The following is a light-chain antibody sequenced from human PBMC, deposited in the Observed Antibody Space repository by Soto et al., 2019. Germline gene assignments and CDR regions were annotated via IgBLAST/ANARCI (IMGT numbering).Light chain of an antibody. CDR3: SSYAGSKNLV. Sequence: VPDRFSASKSDNTASLTVSGLQAEDEADYYCSSYAGSKNLVFGGGTKLTVL. J-gene: IGLJ3*02. V-gene: IGLV2-8*01.